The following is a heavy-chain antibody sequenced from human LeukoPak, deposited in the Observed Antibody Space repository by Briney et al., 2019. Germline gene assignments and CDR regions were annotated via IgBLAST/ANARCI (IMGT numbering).Heavy chain of an antibody. J-gene: IGHJ3*02. CDR2: IYYSGST. Sequence: SETLSLTCTVSGGSISSYYWSWIRQPPGKGLGWIGYIYYSGSTNYNPSLKSRVTISVDTSKNQFSLKLSSVTAADTAVYYCARAPTDFWSGYRNAFDIWGQGTMVTVSS. D-gene: IGHD3-3*01. CDR1: GGSISSYY. CDR3: ARAPTDFWSGYRNAFDI. V-gene: IGHV4-59*01.